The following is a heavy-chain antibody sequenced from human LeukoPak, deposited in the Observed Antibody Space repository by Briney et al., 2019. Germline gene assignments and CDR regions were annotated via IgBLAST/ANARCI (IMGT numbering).Heavy chain of an antibody. CDR3: AREVRDGYFDY. Sequence: PGGSLRLSCAASGFTFSSYGMHWVRQAPGKGLEWVAVISYDGSNKYYADSVKGRFTISRDNSKNTLYLQMNSLRAEDTAVYYCAREVRDGYFDYWGQGTLVTVSS. J-gene: IGHJ4*02. CDR1: GFTFSSYG. CDR2: ISYDGSNK. D-gene: IGHD2-21*01. V-gene: IGHV3-30*03.